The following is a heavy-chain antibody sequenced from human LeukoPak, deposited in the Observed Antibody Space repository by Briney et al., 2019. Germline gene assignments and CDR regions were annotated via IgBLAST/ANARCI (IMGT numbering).Heavy chain of an antibody. CDR1: GFSFRDYP. Sequence: SGGSLRLSCEAAGFSFRDYPMGWVRRASGKRLEWVSGISAGADVIFYADPVKGRFTISRDNSKNTLYLQMNNLGPEDTAVYHCATALKNVLLWFGEFLVYWGQGTPVTVSS. V-gene: IGHV3-23*01. CDR2: ISAGADVI. CDR3: ATALKNVLLWFGEFLVY. D-gene: IGHD3-10*01. J-gene: IGHJ4*02.